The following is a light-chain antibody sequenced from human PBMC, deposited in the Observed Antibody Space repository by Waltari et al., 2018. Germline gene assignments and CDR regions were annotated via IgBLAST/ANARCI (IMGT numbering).Light chain of an antibody. J-gene: IGKJ4*01. V-gene: IGKV4-1*01. Sequence: DIVMTPSPDSLAVSLGERATINCKSSKSVLYSSNNKNYLAWYQQKPGQPPKLLIYWASTRESGVPDRFSGSGSGTDFTLTISSLQAEDVAVYYCQQYYTVPPHTFGGGTKVEIK. CDR2: WAS. CDR1: KSVLYSSNNKNY. CDR3: QQYYTVPPHT.